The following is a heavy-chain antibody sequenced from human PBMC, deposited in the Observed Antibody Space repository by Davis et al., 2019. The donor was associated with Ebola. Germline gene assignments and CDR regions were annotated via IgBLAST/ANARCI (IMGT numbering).Heavy chain of an antibody. CDR1: GYSFTSYW. V-gene: IGHV5-51*01. Sequence: PGGSLRLSCKGSGYSFTSYWIGWVGQMPGKGLEWMGIIYPGDSDTRYSTSFQGQVTISADKSISTAYLQWSSLKASDTAMYYCARAGDYYYYYGMDVWGQGTTVTVSS. D-gene: IGHD2-21*02. J-gene: IGHJ6*02. CDR3: ARAGDYYYYYGMDV. CDR2: IYPGDSDT.